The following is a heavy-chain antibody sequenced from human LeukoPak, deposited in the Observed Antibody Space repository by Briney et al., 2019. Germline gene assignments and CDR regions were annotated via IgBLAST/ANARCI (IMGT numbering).Heavy chain of an antibody. CDR1: GGSISGFY. CDR2: IYYTGTT. V-gene: IGHV4-59*01. J-gene: IGHJ4*02. CDR3: ARDPAGGGGFFDY. Sequence: PSETLSLTCTASGGSISGFYWNWIRQPPGKGLEWIGYIYYTGTTNYNPANPSLTRRVTISVDTSNNQFSLKLSSVTAADTAVYYCARDPAGGGGFFDYWGQGALVTVSS. D-gene: IGHD3-16*01.